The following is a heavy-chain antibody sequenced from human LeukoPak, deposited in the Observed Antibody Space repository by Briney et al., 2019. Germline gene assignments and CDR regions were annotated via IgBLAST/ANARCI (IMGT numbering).Heavy chain of an antibody. V-gene: IGHV4-59*12. D-gene: IGHD1-26*01. CDR3: ARGGVGPTTNWFDP. Sequence: SETLSLTCTVSGGSISSYYWSWFRQPPGKGLEWIGYIYYSGSTNYNPSLKSRVTISVDTSKNQFSLKLSSVTAADTAVFYCARGGVGPTTNWFDPWGQGTLVTVSS. J-gene: IGHJ5*02. CDR1: GGSISSYY. CDR2: IYYSGST.